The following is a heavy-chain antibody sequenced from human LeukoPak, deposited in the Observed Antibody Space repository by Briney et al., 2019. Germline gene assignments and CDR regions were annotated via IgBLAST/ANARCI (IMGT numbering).Heavy chain of an antibody. V-gene: IGHV4-61*01. Sequence: SETLSLTCTVSGGPLSSSSYYWRWIRQPPGKGLEWIGYIYYSGSTNYNPSLKSRVTISVDTSKNQFSLKLSSVTAADTAVYYCARDHPVAGIGYWGQGTLVTVSS. CDR3: ARDHPVAGIGY. CDR1: GGPLSSSSYY. CDR2: IYYSGST. D-gene: IGHD6-19*01. J-gene: IGHJ4*02.